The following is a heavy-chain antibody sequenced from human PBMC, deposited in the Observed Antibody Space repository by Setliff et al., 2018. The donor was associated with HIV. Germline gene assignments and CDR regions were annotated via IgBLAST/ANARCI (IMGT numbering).Heavy chain of an antibody. CDR1: GYTFSSYD. V-gene: IGHV1-8*01. CDR3: VRGTRYDFWSNYLTDYYFDY. CDR2: MNPKSGNR. D-gene: IGHD3-3*01. Sequence: EASVKVSCKASGYTFSSYDIYWVRQAPGQGLEWMGWMNPKSGNRGYAQKFQGRVTMTRDTSITTAFMELSSLRSEDTAVYYCVRGTRYDFWSNYLTDYYFDYWGQGTLVTVSS. J-gene: IGHJ4*02.